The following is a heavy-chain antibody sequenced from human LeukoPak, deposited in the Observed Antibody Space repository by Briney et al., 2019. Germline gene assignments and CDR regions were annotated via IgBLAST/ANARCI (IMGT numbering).Heavy chain of an antibody. CDR2: INPNSGGT. V-gene: IGHV1-2*02. D-gene: IGHD6-6*01. CDR1: GYTFTGYY. Sequence: GASVTVSCKASGYTFTGYYMHWVRQAPGQGLEWMGWINPNSGGTNYAQKFQGRVTMTRDTSISTAYMDLSRLRSDDTAVYYCARARVRAARPEDYRGQGTLVTVSS. CDR3: ARARVRAARPEDY. J-gene: IGHJ4*02.